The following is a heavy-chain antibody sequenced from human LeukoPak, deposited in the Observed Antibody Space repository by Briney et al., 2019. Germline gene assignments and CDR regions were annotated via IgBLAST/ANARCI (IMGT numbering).Heavy chain of an antibody. Sequence: PSETLSLTCTVSGASISSYYWSWIRQPPGKGLEWIGYISYSGSPNYNPSLKSRVTISADTSKNQFSLNLSSVTDADTAVYYCARVGHIVAAGTYDWWGQGTLVTVSS. CDR3: ARVGHIVAAGTYDW. J-gene: IGHJ4*02. CDR1: GASISSYY. CDR2: ISYSGSP. V-gene: IGHV4-59*08. D-gene: IGHD6-13*01.